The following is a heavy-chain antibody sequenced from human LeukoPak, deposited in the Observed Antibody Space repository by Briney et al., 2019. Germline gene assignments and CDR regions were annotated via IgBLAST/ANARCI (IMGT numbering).Heavy chain of an antibody. V-gene: IGHV3-23*01. CDR2: ISGSGDNT. D-gene: IGHD3-22*01. Sequence: PGGSLRLSCAASGFTFSSYAMSWVRQAPGKGLEWVSAISGSGDNTYYADSVRGRFTISRDNSKTTLYLQMNSLRAEDTAVYYCARGDYYESSGYIDYWGQGTLVTVSS. CDR3: ARGDYYESSGYIDY. J-gene: IGHJ4*02. CDR1: GFTFSSYA.